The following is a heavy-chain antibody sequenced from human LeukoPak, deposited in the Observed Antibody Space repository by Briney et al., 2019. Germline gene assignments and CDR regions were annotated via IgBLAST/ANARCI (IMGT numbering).Heavy chain of an antibody. V-gene: IGHV1-2*02. CDR3: ARDHCFSSGCDGDLYHGWRL. Sequence: GASVKVADNASGYTFTVYYILWVLQAPGQGLEWMGWINPNSGVTNYAQKFQGRVTMTRDTSISTAYMELSRLRSDDTAVYFCARDHCFSSGCDGDLYHGWRLWGRGTTVTVSS. J-gene: IGHJ6*02. D-gene: IGHD2-2*01. CDR1: GYTFTVYY. CDR2: INPNSGVT.